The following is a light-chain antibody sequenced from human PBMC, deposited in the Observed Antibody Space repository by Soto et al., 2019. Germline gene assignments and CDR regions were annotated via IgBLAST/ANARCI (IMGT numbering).Light chain of an antibody. J-gene: IGLJ2*01. CDR3: SSYAGSNIVV. Sequence: QSALTQPPSASGSPGQSVTISCTGTSSDVRGYNFVSWYQKHPGKAPKLMIYEVSERPSGVPDRFSGSKSGNTASLTVSGLQAEDEADYYCSSYAGSNIVVFGGGTKLTVL. CDR2: EVS. V-gene: IGLV2-8*01. CDR1: SSDVRGYNF.